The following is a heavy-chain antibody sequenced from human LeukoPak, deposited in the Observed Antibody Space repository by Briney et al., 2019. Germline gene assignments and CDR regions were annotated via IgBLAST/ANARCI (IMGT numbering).Heavy chain of an antibody. J-gene: IGHJ6*02. CDR1: GGSFGGYY. D-gene: IGHD6-19*01. CDR3: ARGPGIAVAGTIYYYGMDV. CDR2: INHSGST. V-gene: IGHV4-34*01. Sequence: PSETLSLTCAVYGGSFGGYYWSWIRQPPGKGLEWIGEINHSGSTNYNPSLKSRVTISVDTSKNQFSLKLSSVTAADTAVYYCARGPGIAVAGTIYYYGMDVWGQGTTVTVSS.